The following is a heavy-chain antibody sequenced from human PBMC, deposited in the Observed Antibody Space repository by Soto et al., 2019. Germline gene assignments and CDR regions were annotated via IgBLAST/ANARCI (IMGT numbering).Heavy chain of an antibody. Sequence: SETLSLTCTVSGGSISSGGYYWSWIRQHPGKGLEWIGSIYYSGSTYCNPSLKSRVTISVDTSKNQFSLKLSSVTAADTAVYYCARLNGVGYYDSSGYYYELYGMDVWGQGTTVTVSS. CDR2: IYYSGST. CDR3: ARLNGVGYYDSSGYYYELYGMDV. CDR1: GGSISSGGYY. D-gene: IGHD3-22*01. J-gene: IGHJ6*02. V-gene: IGHV4-39*01.